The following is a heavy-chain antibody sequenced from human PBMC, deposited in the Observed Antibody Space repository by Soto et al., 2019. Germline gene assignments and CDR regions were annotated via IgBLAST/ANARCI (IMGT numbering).Heavy chain of an antibody. J-gene: IGHJ4*02. CDR3: ARARAGYSNSLDY. CDR2: ISAYNGNT. V-gene: IGHV1-18*04. CDR1: CSTFTSYG. D-gene: IGHD4-4*01. Sequence: VKLSCKASCSTFTSYGISWVRQSPGQGLEWMGWISAYNGNTNYAQKVQGRVTMTTDTSTSTADMELRSLRSDDTAVYYCARARAGYSNSLDYWGQGTLVTVYS.